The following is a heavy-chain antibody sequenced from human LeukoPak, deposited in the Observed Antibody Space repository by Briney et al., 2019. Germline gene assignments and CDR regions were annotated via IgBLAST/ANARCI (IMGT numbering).Heavy chain of an antibody. V-gene: IGHV4-59*08. Sequence: SETLSLTCTVSGGSINTYYWSWIRQPPGKGLEWIGYIYYSGSTNYNPSLKSRVTISVDTSKNQISLKLSSVTAADTAVYYCARTYCRGGSCHFDYWGQGTLVTVSS. CDR3: ARTYCRGGSCHFDY. CDR2: IYYSGST. CDR1: GGSINTYY. J-gene: IGHJ4*02. D-gene: IGHD2-15*01.